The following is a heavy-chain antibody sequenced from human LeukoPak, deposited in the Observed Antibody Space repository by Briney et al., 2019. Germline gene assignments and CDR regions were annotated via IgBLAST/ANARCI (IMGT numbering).Heavy chain of an antibody. Sequence: PGGSLRLSCAASGFTFSTYYMSWVRQAPGKGLEWVANINQDGSEKYYVDSVKGRFTISRDNAKNSLYLQMNSLRAEDTAVYYCAELGITMIGGVWGKGTTVTISS. D-gene: IGHD3-10*02. CDR3: AELGITMIGGV. CDR1: GFTFSTYY. J-gene: IGHJ6*04. CDR2: INQDGSEK. V-gene: IGHV3-7*01.